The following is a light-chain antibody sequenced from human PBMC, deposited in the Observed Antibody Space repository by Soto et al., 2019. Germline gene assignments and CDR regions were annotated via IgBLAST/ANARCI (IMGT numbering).Light chain of an antibody. CDR1: SSDIGAFNY. CDR3: SSYTSSSTLVL. J-gene: IGLJ2*01. CDR2: EVS. V-gene: IGLV2-14*01. Sequence: QSALTQPASVSGSPGQSITLSCTGTSSDIGAFNYVSWYQQHPGKAPKLIIYEVSNRPSGVSNRFSGSKSGNTASLTISGLQAEDEGDYYCSSYTSSSTLVLFGGGTQLTVL.